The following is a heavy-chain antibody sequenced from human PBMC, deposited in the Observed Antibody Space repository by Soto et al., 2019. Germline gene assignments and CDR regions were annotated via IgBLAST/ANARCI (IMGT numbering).Heavy chain of an antibody. V-gene: IGHV4-34*01. D-gene: IGHD3-16*02. J-gene: IGHJ4*02. CDR2: INHSGST. CDR1: GGSFSGYY. Sequence: LSLTCAVYGGSFSGYYWSWIRQPPGKGLEWIGEINHSGSTNYNPSLKSRVTISVDTSKNQFSLKLSSVTAADTAVYYCARGHRFEYWGQGTLVTVSS. CDR3: ARGHRFEY.